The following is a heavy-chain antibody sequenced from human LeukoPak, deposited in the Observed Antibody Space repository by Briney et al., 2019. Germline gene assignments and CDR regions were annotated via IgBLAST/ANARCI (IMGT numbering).Heavy chain of an antibody. CDR1: GYTFTSYA. D-gene: IGHD6-13*01. CDR3: ARDSSSWSLGYYYGMDV. J-gene: IGHJ6*02. Sequence: ASVKVSCKASGYTFTSYAMHWVRQAPGQRLEWMGWINAGNGNTKYSQKFQGRVTITRDTSAGTAYMELSSLRSEDTAVYYCARDSSSWSLGYYYGMDVWGQGTTVTVSS. V-gene: IGHV1-3*01. CDR2: INAGNGNT.